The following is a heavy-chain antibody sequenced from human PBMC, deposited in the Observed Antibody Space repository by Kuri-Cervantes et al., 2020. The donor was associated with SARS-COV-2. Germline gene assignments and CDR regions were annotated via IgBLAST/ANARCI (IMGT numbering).Heavy chain of an antibody. Sequence: SETLSLTCTVSGGSISSYYWGWIRQPPGKGLEWIGSIYYSGSTHYNPSLKSRVTISVDTSKNQFSLKLSSVTAADTAVYYCARADSSKDDAFDIWGQGTKVTVSS. D-gene: IGHD6-13*01. V-gene: IGHV4-39*07. CDR1: GGSISSYY. CDR3: ARADSSKDDAFDI. J-gene: IGHJ3*02. CDR2: IYYSGST.